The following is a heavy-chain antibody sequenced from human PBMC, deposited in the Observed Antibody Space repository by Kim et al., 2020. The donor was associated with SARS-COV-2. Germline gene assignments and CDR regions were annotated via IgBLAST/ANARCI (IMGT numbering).Heavy chain of an antibody. CDR1: GFTFSSYS. Sequence: GGSLRLSCAASGFTFSSYSMNWVRQAPGKGLEWVSYISSSSSTIYYADSVKGRFTISRDNAKNSLYLQMNSLRDEDTAVYYCARDATPPYYGSGSYVGNLFDPWGHGTLVTVSS. D-gene: IGHD3-10*01. V-gene: IGHV3-48*02. CDR2: ISSSSSTI. CDR3: ARDATPPYYGSGSYVGNLFDP. J-gene: IGHJ5*02.